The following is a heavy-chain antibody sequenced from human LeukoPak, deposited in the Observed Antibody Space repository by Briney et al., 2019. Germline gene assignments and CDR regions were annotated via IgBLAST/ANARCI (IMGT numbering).Heavy chain of an antibody. CDR3: AAFAPFDY. D-gene: IGHD3-10*01. CDR2: INPSGGST. V-gene: IGHV1-46*01. Sequence: GASVKVSCKASGYTFTSYGISWVRQAPGQGLEWMGIINPSGGSTSYAQKFQGRVTMTRDTSTSTVYMELSSLRSEDTAVYYCAAFAPFDYWGQGTLVTVSS. J-gene: IGHJ4*02. CDR1: GYTFTSYG.